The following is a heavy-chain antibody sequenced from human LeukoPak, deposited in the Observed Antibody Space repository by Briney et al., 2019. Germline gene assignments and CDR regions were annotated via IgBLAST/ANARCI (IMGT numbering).Heavy chain of an antibody. J-gene: IGHJ4*02. CDR3: ARLVVTATGDYFDS. CDR1: GGSISSYY. Sequence: SETLSLTCSVSGGSISSYYWSWIRQPPGMGLEWIGYIYHSGSANYNPSLKSRVTISLDTSKNHFSLTLTSVTAADTAVYYCARLVVTATGDYFDSWGQGTLVSVSS. D-gene: IGHD2-21*02. V-gene: IGHV4-59*08. CDR2: IYHSGSA.